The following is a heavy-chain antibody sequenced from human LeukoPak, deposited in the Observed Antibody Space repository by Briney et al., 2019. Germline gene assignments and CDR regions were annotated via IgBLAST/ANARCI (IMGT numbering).Heavy chain of an antibody. D-gene: IGHD2-15*01. J-gene: IGHJ1*01. CDR2: INHSGST. CDR3: ARRLLGYCSGGSCYSGYFQY. CDR1: GGSISSYY. V-gene: IGHV4-34*01. Sequence: SETLSLTCTVSGGSISSYYWSWIRQPPGKGLKWIGEINHSGSTHSNPSLKSRVTISVDTSKNQFSLKLSSVTAADTAVYYCARRLLGYCSGGSCYSGYFQYWGQGTLVTVSS.